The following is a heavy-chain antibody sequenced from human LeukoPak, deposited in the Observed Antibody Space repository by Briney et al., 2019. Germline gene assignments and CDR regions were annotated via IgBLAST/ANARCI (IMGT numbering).Heavy chain of an antibody. CDR2: INSDGSST. CDR3: ARDSGHYYGMDV. J-gene: IGHJ6*02. V-gene: IGHV3-74*01. CDR1: GFTFSSYC. Sequence: PGGSLRLSCAASGFTFSSYCMHWVRQAPGKGLVWVSSINSDGSSTSYADSVKGRFTISRDNAKNTLYLQMNSLRAEDTAVYYCARDSGHYYGMDVWGQGTTVTVSS.